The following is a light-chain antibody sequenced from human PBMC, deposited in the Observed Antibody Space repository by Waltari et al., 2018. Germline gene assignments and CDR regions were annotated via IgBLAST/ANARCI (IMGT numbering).Light chain of an antibody. V-gene: IGKV4-1*01. J-gene: IGKJ2*01. Sequence: DIVMTQSPDSLPVSLGERATITCKSSQSVFYNSNNKHYLAWYQQKVGQPPKLLIYWAASPESGVLDRFSGRVSGTDFTLTISSLQTEDVAVYYCQQYYTAPYTFGQGTKLEIK. CDR1: QSVFYNSNNKHY. CDR2: WAA. CDR3: QQYYTAPYT.